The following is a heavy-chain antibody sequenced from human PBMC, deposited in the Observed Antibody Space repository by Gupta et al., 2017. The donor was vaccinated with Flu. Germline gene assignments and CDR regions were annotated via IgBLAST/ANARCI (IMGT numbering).Heavy chain of an antibody. CDR3: ARESLVSSGYSWSSEAIDY. V-gene: IGHV1-2*02. J-gene: IGHJ4*02. CDR2: INPNSGDT. D-gene: IGHD3-22*01. CDR1: GYTFTGYY. Sequence: QVQLVQSGAEVKKPGASVKVSCKASGYTFTGYYMHWVRQAPGQGLEWMGWINPNSGDTNYAQKFQGRVTMTRDTSISTAYMELSRLRPDDTAVYYCARESLVSSGYSWSSEAIDYWGQGTLVTVSS.